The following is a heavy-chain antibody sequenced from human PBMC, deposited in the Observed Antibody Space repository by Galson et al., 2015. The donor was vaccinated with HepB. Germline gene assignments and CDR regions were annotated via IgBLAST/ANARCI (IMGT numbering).Heavy chain of an antibody. CDR2: IYPGDSDT. CDR3: ARPTNFYSYMDV. Sequence: QSGAEVKKPGESLRISCTGSGYSFISYWIAWVRQMPGKGPEWMGIIYPGDSDTRYSPSFQGQVTISADKSITTAYLQWSSLKASDTAIYFCARPTNFYSYMDVWGKGTTVTVSS. V-gene: IGHV5-51*03. J-gene: IGHJ6*03. CDR1: GYSFISYW. D-gene: IGHD2/OR15-2a*01.